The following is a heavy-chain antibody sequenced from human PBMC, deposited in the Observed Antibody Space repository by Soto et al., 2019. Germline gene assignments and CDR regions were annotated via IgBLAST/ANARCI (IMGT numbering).Heavy chain of an antibody. Sequence: ASVKVSCKASGGTFSSYAISWVRQSPGQGLEWMGGIIPIFGTANYAQKFQGRVTITADESTSTAYMELSSLRSEDTAVYYCARVEGNYYDSSGYLDYWGQGTLVTVSS. J-gene: IGHJ4*02. CDR1: GGTFSSYA. CDR2: IIPIFGTA. V-gene: IGHV1-69*13. CDR3: ARVEGNYYDSSGYLDY. D-gene: IGHD3-22*01.